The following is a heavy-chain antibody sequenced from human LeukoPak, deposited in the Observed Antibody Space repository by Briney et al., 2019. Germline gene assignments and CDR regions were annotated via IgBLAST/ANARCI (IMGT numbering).Heavy chain of an antibody. CDR2: IYASGST. V-gene: IGHV4-4*07. J-gene: IGHJ4*02. CDR1: GGSISSDY. Sequence: SETLSLTCTVSGGSISSDYWSWIRQPAGKGLEWIGRIYASGSTNYNPSLKSRVTISVDKSKNQFSLKLSSVTAADTAVYYCARDSRGVSDYWGQGTLVTVSS. D-gene: IGHD3-10*01. CDR3: ARDSRGVSDY.